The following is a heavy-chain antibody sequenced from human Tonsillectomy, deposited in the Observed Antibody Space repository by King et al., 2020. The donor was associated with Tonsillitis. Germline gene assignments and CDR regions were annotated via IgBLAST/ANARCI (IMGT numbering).Heavy chain of an antibody. D-gene: IGHD3-9*01. CDR2: IYYSGST. J-gene: IGHJ4*02. CDR1: GGSISSYY. Sequence: QLQESGPGLVKPSETLSLTCTVSGGSISSYYWSWIRQPPGKGLEWIGYIYYSGSTNYNPSLQSRVTISVDTSKNQFSLKLSSVTAADTAVYYCASPYPVLKYWGQGTLVTVSS. CDR3: ASPYPVLKY. V-gene: IGHV4-59*01.